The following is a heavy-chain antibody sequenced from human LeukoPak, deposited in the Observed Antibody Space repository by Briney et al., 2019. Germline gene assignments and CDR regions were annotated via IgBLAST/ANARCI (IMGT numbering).Heavy chain of an antibody. CDR3: ARENRRWIQLWANDAFDI. CDR1: GYTFTSYG. CDR2: ISAYNGNT. V-gene: IGHV1-18*01. Sequence: ASVKVSCKASGYTFTSYGISWVRQAPGQRLEWMGWISAYNGNTDYAQKLQGRVTMTTDTSTSTAYMELRSLRSDDTAVYYCARENRRWIQLWANDAFDIWGQGTMVTVSS. D-gene: IGHD5-18*01. J-gene: IGHJ3*02.